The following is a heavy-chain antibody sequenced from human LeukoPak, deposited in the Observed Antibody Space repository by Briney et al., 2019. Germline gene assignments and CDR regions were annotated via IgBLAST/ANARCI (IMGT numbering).Heavy chain of an antibody. Sequence: GGSLRLSCAASGFTFSNYWMGCGRQAPGKGLDWVVNINEDGSEKYYVDSVKGRFTISRDNAKKSLYLQMNSLRAEDTAVYYCGRVDLRTFHHNYYMDVWGKGTTVTVSS. CDR1: GFTFSNYW. D-gene: IGHD1-14*01. CDR2: INEDGSEK. V-gene: IGHV3-7*01. J-gene: IGHJ6*03. CDR3: GRVDLRTFHHNYYMDV.